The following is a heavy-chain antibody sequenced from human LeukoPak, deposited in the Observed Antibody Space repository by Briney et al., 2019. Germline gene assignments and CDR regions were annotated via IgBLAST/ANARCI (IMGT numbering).Heavy chain of an antibody. CDR2: ISGSGGST. V-gene: IGHV3-23*01. Sequence: GGSLRLSCAASGFTFSSYAMSWVRQAPGKGLEWVSAISGSGGSTYYADSVKGRFTISRGTSKNTLYLQMNSLRAEDTAVYYCAKEGGYSGYDLTYYFDYWGQGTLVTVSS. CDR3: AKEGGYSGYDLTYYFDY. J-gene: IGHJ4*02. D-gene: IGHD5-12*01. CDR1: GFTFSSYA.